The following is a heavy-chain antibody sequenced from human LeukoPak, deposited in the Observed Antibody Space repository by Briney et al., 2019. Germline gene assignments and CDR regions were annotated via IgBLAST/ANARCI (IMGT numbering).Heavy chain of an antibody. V-gene: IGHV1-24*01. D-gene: IGHD6-13*01. CDR3: ARDPRPTRISRIAAAGTFWFDP. Sequence: ASVKVSCKVSGYSVTEVAIHWVRQTPGEGLEWMGGSHPKDADMIYAQKFQGRVTMTQDTSTDTVYMELSSLRSEDTAVYYCARDPRPTRISRIAAAGTFWFDPWGQGTLVTVSS. CDR2: SHPKDADM. J-gene: IGHJ5*02. CDR1: GYSVTEVA.